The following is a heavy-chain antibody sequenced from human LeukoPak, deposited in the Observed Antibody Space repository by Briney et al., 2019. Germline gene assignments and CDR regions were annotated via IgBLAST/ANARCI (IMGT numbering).Heavy chain of an antibody. CDR3: ARDHSGSYDY. CDR1: GGSISRSYYY. J-gene: IGHJ4*02. CDR2: IYYTGST. D-gene: IGHD1-26*01. Sequence: PSETLSLTCTVSGGSISRSYYYWGWIRQPPGKGLEWVGNIYYTGSTYYNPSLKSRVTISVDTSKNQFPLKLSSVTAADTAVYYCARDHSGSYDYWGQGTLVTVSS. V-gene: IGHV4-39*06.